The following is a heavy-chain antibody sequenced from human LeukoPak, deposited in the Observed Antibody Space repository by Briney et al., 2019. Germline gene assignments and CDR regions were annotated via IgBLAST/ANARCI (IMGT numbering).Heavy chain of an antibody. V-gene: IGHV1-8*03. D-gene: IGHD3-22*01. J-gene: IGHJ5*02. CDR2: MNPNSGNT. CDR1: GYTFTSYD. Sequence: ASVKVSCKASGYTFTSYDINWVRQATGQGLEWMGWMNPNSGNTGYAQKFQGRVTITRNTSISTAYMELRSLRSDDTAVYYCARVLLRDSWFDPWGQGTLVTVSS. CDR3: ARVLLRDSWFDP.